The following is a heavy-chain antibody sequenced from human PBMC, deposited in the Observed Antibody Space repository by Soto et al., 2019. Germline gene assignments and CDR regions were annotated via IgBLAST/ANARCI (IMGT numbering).Heavy chain of an antibody. CDR2: IWYDGSNK. J-gene: IGHJ6*01. CDR3: ASAAYYDFWSGPTEIYCYGMGL. D-gene: IGHD3-3*01. CDR1: GFTFSSYG. Sequence: PGGSLRLSCAASGFTFSSYGMHWVRQAPGKGLEWVAVIWYDGSNKYYADSVKGRFTISRDNSKNTLYLQMNSLRAEDTAVYYCASAAYYDFWSGPTEIYCYGMGLWGQGSRATGS. V-gene: IGHV3-33*01.